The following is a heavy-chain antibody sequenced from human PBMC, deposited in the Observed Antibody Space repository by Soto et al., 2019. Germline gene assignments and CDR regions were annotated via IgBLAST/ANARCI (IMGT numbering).Heavy chain of an antibody. Sequence: SXKVSYKPAGYTXNTYYMDWVRQAPGQGLEWIGIINPIGGSTTYTQRFQGRVTMTRETSTSTVYMAMSRIRSEDTAIYYCARVAAGGAFDIWGQGTMGTVSS. CDR1: GYTXNTYY. CDR2: INPIGGST. V-gene: IGHV1-46*02. CDR3: ARVAAGGAFDI. D-gene: IGHD3-16*01. J-gene: IGHJ3*02.